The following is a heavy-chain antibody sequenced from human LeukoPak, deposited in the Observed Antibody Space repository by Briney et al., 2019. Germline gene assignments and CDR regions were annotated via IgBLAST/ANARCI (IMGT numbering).Heavy chain of an antibody. V-gene: IGHV3-23*01. J-gene: IGHJ4*02. CDR3: AKANSITIFGVISPVDY. CDR1: GFTFSSYA. CDR2: ISDSGDNT. D-gene: IGHD3-3*01. Sequence: GGSLRLSCVASGFTFSSYAMSWVRQAPGKGLEWVSTISDSGDNTYYADSVKGRFTISRDNSKNTLYLQMNSLRAEGTAVYYCAKANSITIFGVISPVDYWGQGTLVTVSS.